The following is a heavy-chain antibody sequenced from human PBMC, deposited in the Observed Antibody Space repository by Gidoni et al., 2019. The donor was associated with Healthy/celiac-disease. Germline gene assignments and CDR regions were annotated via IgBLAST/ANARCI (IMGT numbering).Heavy chain of an antibody. V-gene: IGHV3-48*01. Sequence: EVQLVVSGGGLVQPGGSLRPSCAASGFTFSSYSLNWVRQAPGKGLEWVAYISSSSSTRYYTDSVKGRFTSSRDNAKNSQYLQMNSLRAENTAVYYCAATRPHNDSLTGYQYYFDYWGQGTLVTVSS. CDR1: GFTFSSYS. J-gene: IGHJ4*02. D-gene: IGHD3-9*01. CDR3: AATRPHNDSLTGYQYYFDY. CDR2: ISSSSSTR.